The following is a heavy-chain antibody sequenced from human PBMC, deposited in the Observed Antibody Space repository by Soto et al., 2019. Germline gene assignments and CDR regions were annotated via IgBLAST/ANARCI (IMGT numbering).Heavy chain of an antibody. D-gene: IGHD2-21*01. V-gene: IGHV4-30-4*01. J-gene: IGHJ4*02. Sequence: SLTCTVSGGSISNGDHYWSWIRQPPGKGLEWIGYIYNSGSTHYNPSLKSRVTISVDTSKNQFSLNLNSVTAADTAVYYCARDRGLLLYYFDYWGQGTLVTVSS. CDR1: GGSISNGDHY. CDR2: IYNSGST. CDR3: ARDRGLLLYYFDY.